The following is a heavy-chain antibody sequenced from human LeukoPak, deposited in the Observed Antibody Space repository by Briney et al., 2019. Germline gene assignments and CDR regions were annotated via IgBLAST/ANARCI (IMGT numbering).Heavy chain of an antibody. CDR3: ARLFPSMVRGVTVYWFDP. Sequence: SETLSLTCTVSGGSISSSSYYWGWIRQPPGKGLEWIVIIYYSGSTYYNSSLKSRVTISVDTSKNQFSLKLSSVPAADTAVYYCARLFPSMVRGVTVYWFDPWGQGTLVTVSS. CDR1: GGSISSSSYY. CDR2: IYYSGST. V-gene: IGHV4-39*01. J-gene: IGHJ5*02. D-gene: IGHD3-10*01.